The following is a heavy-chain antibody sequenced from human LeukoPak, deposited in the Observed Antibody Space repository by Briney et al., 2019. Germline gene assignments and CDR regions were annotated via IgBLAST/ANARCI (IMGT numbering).Heavy chain of an antibody. CDR2: IYHSGST. Sequence: SETLSLTCAVSGYSISSGYYWGWIRQPPGKGLEWIGSIYHSGSTYYNPSLKSRVTISVDTSKNQFSLKLSSVTAADTAVYYCARIYYGSSGYYYYFDYWGQGTLVTVSS. CDR3: ARIYYGSSGYYYYFDY. J-gene: IGHJ4*02. V-gene: IGHV4-38-2*01. D-gene: IGHD3-22*01. CDR1: GYSISSGYY.